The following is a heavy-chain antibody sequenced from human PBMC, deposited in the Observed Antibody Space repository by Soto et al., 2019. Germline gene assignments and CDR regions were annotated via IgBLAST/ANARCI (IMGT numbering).Heavy chain of an antibody. D-gene: IGHD2-2*02. V-gene: IGHV1-69*13. CDR1: GGTFSSYA. CDR2: IIPIFGTA. Sequence: SVKVSCKASGGTFSSYAISWVRQAPGQGLEWMGGIIPIFGTANYAQKFQGRVTITADESTSTAYMELSSLRSEDTAVYYCARVGIVVVPAAIHDYYYGMDVWGQGTTVTSP. J-gene: IGHJ6*02. CDR3: ARVGIVVVPAAIHDYYYGMDV.